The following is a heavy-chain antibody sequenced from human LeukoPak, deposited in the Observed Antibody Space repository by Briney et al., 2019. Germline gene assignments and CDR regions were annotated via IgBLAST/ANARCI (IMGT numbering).Heavy chain of an antibody. CDR1: GFTFDDYA. Sequence: PGGSLRLSCAASGFTFDDYAMHWVRQAPGKGLEWVSGISWNSGSIGYADSVKGRFTISRDNAKNSLYLQMNSLRAEDTALYYCAKVATMVRGVVYFDYWGQGTLVTVSS. CDR2: ISWNSGSI. D-gene: IGHD3-10*01. V-gene: IGHV3-9*01. CDR3: AKVATMVRGVVYFDY. J-gene: IGHJ4*02.